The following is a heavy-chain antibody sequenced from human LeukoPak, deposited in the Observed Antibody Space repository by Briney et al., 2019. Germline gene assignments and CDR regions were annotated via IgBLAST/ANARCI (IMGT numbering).Heavy chain of an antibody. CDR1: GFTFSSYA. Sequence: GGSLRLSCAASGFTFSSYAMSWVRQAPGKGLEWVSAISGSGGSTYYADSVKGRFTISRYNSKNTLYLQMNSLRAEDTAVYYCATGELPWHFDYWGQGTLVTVSS. J-gene: IGHJ4*02. CDR3: ATGELPWHFDY. D-gene: IGHD1-26*01. V-gene: IGHV3-23*01. CDR2: ISGSGGST.